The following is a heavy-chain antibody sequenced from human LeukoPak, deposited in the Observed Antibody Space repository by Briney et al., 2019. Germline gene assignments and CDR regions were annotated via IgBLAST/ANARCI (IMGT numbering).Heavy chain of an antibody. CDR2: ISGSGGST. CDR3: ARVWYSGSYPVDY. V-gene: IGHV3-23*01. D-gene: IGHD1-26*01. Sequence: GGSLRLSCAASGFTFSSYGMSWVRQAPGKGLEWVSAISGSGGSTYYADSVKGRFTISRDNSKNTLYLQMNSLRAEDTAVYYCARVWYSGSYPVDYWGQGTLVTVSS. CDR1: GFTFSSYG. J-gene: IGHJ4*02.